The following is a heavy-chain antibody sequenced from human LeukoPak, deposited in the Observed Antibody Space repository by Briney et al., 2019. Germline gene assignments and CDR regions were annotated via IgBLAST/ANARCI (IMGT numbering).Heavy chain of an antibody. CDR2: IVGRGSST. Sequence: GGSLRLSCAASGFIFSNYAMSWVRQAPGKGLEWVSAIVGRGSSTYYADSVKGRFTISRDNSKNTLYLQLNRLRAEDTAVYYCAKWGDYYILTGYYDSDYWGQGTLVTVSS. D-gene: IGHD3-9*01. CDR3: AKWGDYYILTGYYDSDY. J-gene: IGHJ4*02. CDR1: GFIFSNYA. V-gene: IGHV3-23*01.